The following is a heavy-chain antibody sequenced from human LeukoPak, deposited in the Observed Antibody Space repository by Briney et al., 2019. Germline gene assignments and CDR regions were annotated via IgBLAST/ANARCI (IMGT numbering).Heavy chain of an antibody. Sequence: SGGSLRLSCAASGFTFSSYGMSWVRQAPGKGLEWVSAISGSGGSTYYADSVKGRFTISRDNSKNTLYLQMNSLRAEDTAVYYCAKDHMYYYDSSGYRLDPWGQGTLVTVSS. D-gene: IGHD3-22*01. CDR3: AKDHMYYYDSSGYRLDP. V-gene: IGHV3-23*01. CDR1: GFTFSSYG. CDR2: ISGSGGST. J-gene: IGHJ5*02.